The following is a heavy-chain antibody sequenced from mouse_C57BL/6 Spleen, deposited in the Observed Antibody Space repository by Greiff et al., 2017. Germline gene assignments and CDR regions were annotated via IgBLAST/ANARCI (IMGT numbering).Heavy chain of an antibody. CDR2: IDPENGDT. V-gene: IGHV14-4*01. J-gene: IGHJ3*01. Sequence: EVKLVESGAELVRPGASVKLSCTASGFNIKDDYMHWVKQRPEQGLEWIGWIDPENGDTEYASKFQGKATITADTSSNTAYLQLSSLTSEDTAVYYCTPYDGGFAYWGQGTLVTVSA. CDR3: TPYDGGFAY. CDR1: GFNIKDDY. D-gene: IGHD2-3*01.